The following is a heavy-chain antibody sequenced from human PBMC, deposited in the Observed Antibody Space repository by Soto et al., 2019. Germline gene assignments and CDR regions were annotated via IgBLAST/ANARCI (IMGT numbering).Heavy chain of an antibody. Sequence: VQLVQSGAEVKKPGSSVKVSCKASGGTFSSYAISWVRQAPGQGLEWMGGIIPIFGTANYAQKFQGRVTITADKSTSTAYMELSSLRSEDTAVYYCARDSRYCSGGSCYEGDYWGQGTLVTVSS. D-gene: IGHD2-15*01. CDR3: ARDSRYCSGGSCYEGDY. CDR2: IIPIFGTA. CDR1: GGTFSSYA. V-gene: IGHV1-69*06. J-gene: IGHJ4*02.